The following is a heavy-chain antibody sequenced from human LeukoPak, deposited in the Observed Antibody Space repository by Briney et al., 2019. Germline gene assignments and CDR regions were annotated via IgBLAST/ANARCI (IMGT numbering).Heavy chain of an antibody. D-gene: IGHD5-24*01. CDR3: TATPHRDGPLNC. Sequence: SETLSLTCAVYGGSFNAYYWSWIRQSPGKGLEWIGEINLSGSINYNPSVKSRVAMSVDTSRNHLSLNLYSVTATDTAVYYCTATPHRDGPLNCWGQGTLVTVSS. J-gene: IGHJ4*02. CDR1: GGSFNAYY. CDR2: INLSGSI. V-gene: IGHV4-34*01.